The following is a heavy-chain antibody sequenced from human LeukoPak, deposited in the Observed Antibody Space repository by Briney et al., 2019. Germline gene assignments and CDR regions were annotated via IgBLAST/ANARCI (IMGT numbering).Heavy chain of an antibody. V-gene: IGHV3-30*18. CDR2: ISYDGSNK. CDR1: GFTFSSYG. J-gene: IGHJ4*02. Sequence: GGSLRLSCAASGFTFSSYGMHWVRQAPGKGLEWVAVISYDGSNKYYADSVKGRFTISRDNSKNTLYLQMNSLRAEDTAVYYCAKDGDSSSWDATSFDHWGQGTLVTVSS. CDR3: AKDGDSSSWDATSFDH. D-gene: IGHD6-13*01.